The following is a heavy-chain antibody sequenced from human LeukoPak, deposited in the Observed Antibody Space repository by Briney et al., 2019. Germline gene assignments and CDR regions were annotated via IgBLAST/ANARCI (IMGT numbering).Heavy chain of an antibody. CDR2: IYSGGNT. D-gene: IGHD4-17*01. CDR1: GW. CDR3: ARRAGEYSHPYDY. Sequence: GGSLRLSCAGSGWMHWVRQAPGKGLEWVSFIYSGGNTHYSDSVKGRFTISRDNSKNTLYLQMNSLRADDTAVYYCARRAGEYSHPYDYWGQGTLVTVSS. J-gene: IGHJ4*02. V-gene: IGHV3-53*01.